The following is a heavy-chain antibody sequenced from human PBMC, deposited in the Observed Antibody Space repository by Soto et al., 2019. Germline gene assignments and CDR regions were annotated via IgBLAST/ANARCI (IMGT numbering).Heavy chain of an antibody. Sequence: VQLLESGGGLVQPGGSLRLSCAASGFTFSSYAMSWVRQAPGKGLEWVSAISGSGGSTYYADSVKGRFTISRDNSKNTLYLQMNSLRAEDTAVYYCAKDLELYGSGSKIGSDYWGQGTLVTVSS. J-gene: IGHJ4*02. CDR2: ISGSGGST. D-gene: IGHD3-10*01. CDR1: GFTFSSYA. V-gene: IGHV3-23*01. CDR3: AKDLELYGSGSKIGSDY.